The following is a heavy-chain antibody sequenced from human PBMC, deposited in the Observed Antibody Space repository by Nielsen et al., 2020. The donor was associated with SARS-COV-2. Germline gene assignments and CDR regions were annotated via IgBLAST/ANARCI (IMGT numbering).Heavy chain of an antibody. V-gene: IGHV3-23*01. CDR3: ARPRVVSPSYMDV. Sequence: GESLKISCAASGFTFSSYAMSWVRQAPGKGLEWVSAISGSGGSTYYADSVKGRFTISRDNSKNTLYLQMNSLRAEDTAVYYCARPRVVSPSYMDVWGKGTTVTVSS. D-gene: IGHD2-15*01. J-gene: IGHJ6*03. CDR2: ISGSGGST. CDR1: GFTFSSYA.